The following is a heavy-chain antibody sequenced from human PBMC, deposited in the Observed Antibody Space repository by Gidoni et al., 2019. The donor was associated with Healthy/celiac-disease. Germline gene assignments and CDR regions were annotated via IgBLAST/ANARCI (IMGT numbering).Heavy chain of an antibody. CDR3: ASVVAPLMDWGIYVGY. V-gene: IGHV3-21*01. Sequence: EVQLVESGGGLVKPGGSLRLSCAASGFTFSSYSMKWLRQAPGTGLECVSSISSSSIYIYYADSVNGLFTISRDNANNSLYLQMNSLRAEDTAVYYCASVVAPLMDWGIYVGYWVQGTLVTVSS. CDR2: ISSSSIYI. CDR1: GFTFSSYS. J-gene: IGHJ4*02. D-gene: IGHD3-16*01.